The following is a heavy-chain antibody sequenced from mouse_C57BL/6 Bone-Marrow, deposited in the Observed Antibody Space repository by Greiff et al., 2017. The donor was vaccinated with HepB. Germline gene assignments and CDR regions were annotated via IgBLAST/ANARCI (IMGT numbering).Heavy chain of an antibody. CDR2: IDPENGDT. Sequence: VQLQQSGAELVRPGASVKLSCTASGFNIKDDYMHWVKQRPEQGLEWIGWIDPENGDTEYASKFQGKATITADTSSNTAYLQLSSLTSEDTAVYYCTASHAPPYWGEGTTLTVSS. J-gene: IGHJ2*01. CDR1: GFNIKDDY. V-gene: IGHV14-4*01. CDR3: TASHAPPY.